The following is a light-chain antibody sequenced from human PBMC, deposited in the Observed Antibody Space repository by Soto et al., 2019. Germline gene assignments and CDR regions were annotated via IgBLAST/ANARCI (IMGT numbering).Light chain of an antibody. CDR2: AAS. CDR3: QRSYSSPPT. CDR1: QSISNH. J-gene: IGKJ1*01. Sequence: DIQMTQSPSSLSASVEDRVIITCRASQSISNHLNCYQQKPGKAPKLLIFAASSLQSGVPSRFSGSRSGPDFTLTISSLQPEDFATYYCQRSYSSPPTFGQGTKVEIK. V-gene: IGKV1-39*01.